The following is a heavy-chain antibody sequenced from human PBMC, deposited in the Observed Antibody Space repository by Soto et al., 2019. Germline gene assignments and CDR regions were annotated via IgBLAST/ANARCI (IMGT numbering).Heavy chain of an antibody. CDR2: ISSSGSTI. V-gene: IGHV3-48*03. Sequence: GGSLRLSCAASGFTFSSYEMNWVRQAPGEGLEWVSYISSSGSTIYYADSVKGRFTISRDNAKNSLYLQMNSLRAEDTAVYYCARDFAMVRGVIFPSWGQGTLVTVSS. D-gene: IGHD3-10*01. CDR1: GFTFSSYE. CDR3: ARDFAMVRGVIFPS. J-gene: IGHJ4*02.